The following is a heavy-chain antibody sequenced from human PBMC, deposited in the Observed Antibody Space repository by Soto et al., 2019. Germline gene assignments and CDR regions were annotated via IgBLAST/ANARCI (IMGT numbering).Heavy chain of an antibody. J-gene: IGHJ6*02. V-gene: IGHV3-74*01. Sequence: HPGGSLRLSRAASGLTFSTYWMHWVRQAPGKGLVWVSCINSDGSSTNYADSVKGRFTISRDNAKNTLYLQMNSLRAEDTAVYYCARNYYYGMDVWAQGTTVTVSS. CDR1: GLTFSTYW. CDR2: INSDGSST. CDR3: ARNYYYGMDV.